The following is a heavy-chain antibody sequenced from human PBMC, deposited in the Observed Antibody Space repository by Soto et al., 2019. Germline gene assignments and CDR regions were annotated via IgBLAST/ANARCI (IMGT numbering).Heavy chain of an antibody. D-gene: IGHD6-19*01. CDR1: GFTFSSYG. Sequence: QVQLVESGGGVVQPGRSLRLSCAASGFTFSSYGMHWVRQAPGKGLEWVAVIWYDGSNKYYADSVKGRFTISRYNSKNTLYLQMNSLRAEDTAVYYCSRDFYTQTAGGFDYWGQGTLVTVSS. V-gene: IGHV3-33*01. CDR3: SRDFYTQTAGGFDY. J-gene: IGHJ4*02. CDR2: IWYDGSNK.